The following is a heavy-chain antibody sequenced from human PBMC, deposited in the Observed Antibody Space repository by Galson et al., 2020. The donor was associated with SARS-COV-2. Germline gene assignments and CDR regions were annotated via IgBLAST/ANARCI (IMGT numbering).Heavy chain of an antibody. CDR2: INPNSGVT. CDR1: GYAFNAFY. CDR3: AREKPLLFDY. V-gene: IGHV1-2*02. J-gene: IGHJ4*02. Sequence: ASVKVSCKASGYAFNAFYMHWVRQAPGQGPEWLGWINPNSGVTRYAQKFQGRVTMTRDTSISTAYMELSRLTSDDTTVYYCAREKPLLFDYWGQGTLVTVSS.